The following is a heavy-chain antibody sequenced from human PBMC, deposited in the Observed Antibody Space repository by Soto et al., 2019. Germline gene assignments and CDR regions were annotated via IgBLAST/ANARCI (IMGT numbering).Heavy chain of an antibody. CDR3: ASLLGIKFDY. D-gene: IGHD3-10*01. V-gene: IGHV4-39*01. CDR2: IYYSGTT. CDR1: GGSISSSSYY. J-gene: IGHJ4*02. Sequence: SETLSLTCTVSGGSISSSSYYWGWIRQPPGKGLEWIGAIYYSGTTNYNPSLKSRVTISVDTSQNQFSLKLNSLTAADTAVYYCASLLGIKFDYWGQGALVTVSS.